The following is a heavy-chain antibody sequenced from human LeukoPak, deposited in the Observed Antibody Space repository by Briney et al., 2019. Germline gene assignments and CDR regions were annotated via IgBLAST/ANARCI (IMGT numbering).Heavy chain of an antibody. CDR3: ARDNLGALDY. CDR2: IKQDGSEK. D-gene: IGHD1-26*01. V-gene: IGHV3-7*01. Sequence: GGSLRLSCAASGFTFSTYWMAWVRQAPGKGLEWVANIKQDGSEKYYVDSVKGRFAISRDNAKKSLYLQVNSLRAEDTAVYYCARDNLGALDYWGQGTLVTVSS. CDR1: GFTFSTYW. J-gene: IGHJ4*02.